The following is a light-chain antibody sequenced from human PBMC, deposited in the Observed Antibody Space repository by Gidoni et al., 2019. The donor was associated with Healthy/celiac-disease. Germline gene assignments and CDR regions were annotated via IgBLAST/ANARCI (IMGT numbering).Light chain of an antibody. J-gene: IGLJ2*01. CDR1: SSDVGGYNY. CDR2: DVS. V-gene: IGLV2-14*01. Sequence: QSALTQPASVSGSPGQSLTISCTGTSSDVGGYNYVSWYQQHPGKAPKLMIYDVSNRPSRVSNRFSGSKSGNTASLTISGLQAEDEADYYCSSYTSSSTVVFGGGTKLTVL. CDR3: SSYTSSSTVV.